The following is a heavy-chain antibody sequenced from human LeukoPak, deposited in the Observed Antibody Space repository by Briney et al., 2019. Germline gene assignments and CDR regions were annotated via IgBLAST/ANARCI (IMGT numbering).Heavy chain of an antibody. CDR2: ISDSGDST. Sequence: GGSLRLSCAASGFSFSSYGMSWVRQAPGKGLEWVSGISDSGDSTYYADSVKGRFTISRDISKNTLFLQMNSLRAEDTAVYYCAKALYSSSWLFDYWGQGTLVTVSS. D-gene: IGHD6-13*01. J-gene: IGHJ4*02. CDR3: AKALYSSSWLFDY. V-gene: IGHV3-23*01. CDR1: GFSFSSYG.